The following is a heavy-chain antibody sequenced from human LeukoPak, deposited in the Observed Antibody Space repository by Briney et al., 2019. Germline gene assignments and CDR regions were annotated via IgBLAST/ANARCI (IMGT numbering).Heavy chain of an antibody. Sequence: PSETLSLTCTVSGGSISGYYWSWIRQPPGKGLEYIGHIYYSGSTNYNPSLESRVTILVDTSKNQFSLRLSSVTAADTALYYCARRGYCSGGSCYSFDYWGQGTLVTVPS. CDR3: ARRGYCSGGSCYSFDY. J-gene: IGHJ4*02. V-gene: IGHV4-59*08. CDR1: GGSISGYY. CDR2: IYYSGST. D-gene: IGHD2-15*01.